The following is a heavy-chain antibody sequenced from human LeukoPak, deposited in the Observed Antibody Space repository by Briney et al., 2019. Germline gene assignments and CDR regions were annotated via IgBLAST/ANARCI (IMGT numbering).Heavy chain of an antibody. CDR2: IYYSGST. Sequence: SETLSLTCTVSGGSISSSSYYWGWIRQPPGKGLEWIGSIYYSGSTYYNPSLKSRVTISVDTSKNQFSLKLSSVTAADTAVYYCARGWVAAAGPFDCWGQGTLVTVSS. V-gene: IGHV4-39*07. CDR3: ARGWVAAAGPFDC. J-gene: IGHJ4*02. D-gene: IGHD6-13*01. CDR1: GGSISSSSYY.